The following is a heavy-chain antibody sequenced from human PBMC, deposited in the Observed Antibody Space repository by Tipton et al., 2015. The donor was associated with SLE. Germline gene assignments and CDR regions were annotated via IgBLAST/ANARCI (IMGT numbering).Heavy chain of an antibody. J-gene: IGHJ4*01. CDR2: ISFSGLT. CDR3: ARGRPSDYIWVYSGWVFDY. CDR1: GGSISGYY. Sequence: TLSLTCTVSGGSISGYYWSWVRQPPGKGLEWIGYISFSGLTNYNPSVRSRVSTSMDTSKNQFSLKLSSVTAADTALYYCARGRPSDYIWVYSGWVFDYWGHGTLVTVSS. D-gene: IGHD3-16*01. V-gene: IGHV4-59*12.